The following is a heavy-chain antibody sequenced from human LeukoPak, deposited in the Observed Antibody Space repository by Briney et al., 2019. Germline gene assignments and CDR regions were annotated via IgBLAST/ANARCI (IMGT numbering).Heavy chain of an antibody. CDR1: GFTFSNYG. CDR3: AKNGYSSGWYPEN. V-gene: IGHV3-23*01. J-gene: IGHJ4*02. Sequence: GGSLRLSCAASGFTFSNYGTSWVRQAPGKGLEWVSAVTGTGGSTYYADSVKGRFTISRDNSKNTLYLQMNSPRGEDTAIYYCAKNGYSSGWYPENWGQGTLVTVSS. D-gene: IGHD6-19*01. CDR2: VTGTGGST.